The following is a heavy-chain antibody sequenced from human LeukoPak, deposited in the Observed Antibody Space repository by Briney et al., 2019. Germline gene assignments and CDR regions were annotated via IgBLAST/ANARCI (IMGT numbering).Heavy chain of an antibody. J-gene: IGHJ4*02. CDR2: ISAYNGNT. V-gene: IGHV1-18*04. CDR1: GYTFTGYD. D-gene: IGHD3-10*01. Sequence: ASVKVSCKTSGYTFTGYDLHWVRQAPGQGLESMGWISAYNGNTNYAQKLQGRATMTTDTSTSTAYMELRSLRSDDTAVYYCASNLWFGELLHFDYWGQGTLVTVSS. CDR3: ASNLWFGELLHFDY.